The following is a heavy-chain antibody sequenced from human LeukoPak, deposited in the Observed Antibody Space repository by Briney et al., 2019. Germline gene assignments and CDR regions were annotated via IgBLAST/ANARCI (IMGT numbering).Heavy chain of an antibody. V-gene: IGHV3-21*05. J-gene: IGHJ4*02. CDR2: ISSSGRSI. CDR1: VFTFSSYS. D-gene: IGHD1-26*01. CDR3: GREIPSGSYAPDY. Sequence: GGSLRLSCAASVFTFSSYSMNWVRQAPGKGLKWVSYISSSGRSILYADSVKGRFTVSRDNAKNSLYLQMNNLRAEDTAVYYCGREIPSGSYAPDYWGQGILVIVSS.